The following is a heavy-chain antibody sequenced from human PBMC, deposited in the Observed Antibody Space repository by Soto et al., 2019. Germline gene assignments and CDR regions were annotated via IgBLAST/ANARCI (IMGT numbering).Heavy chain of an antibody. CDR2: IYYSGST. CDR3: ARSYYDFWSGYPGENWFDP. CDR1: GGSISSYY. J-gene: IGHJ5*02. D-gene: IGHD3-3*01. V-gene: IGHV4-59*08. Sequence: PSETLSLTCTVSGGSISSYYWSWIRQPPGKGLEWIGYIYYSGSTNYNPSLKSRVTISVDTSKNQFSLKLSSVSAADTAVYYCARSYYDFWSGYPGENWFDPWGQGTLVTVSS.